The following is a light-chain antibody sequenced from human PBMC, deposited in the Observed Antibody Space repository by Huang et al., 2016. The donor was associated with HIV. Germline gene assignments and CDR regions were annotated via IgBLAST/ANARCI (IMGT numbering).Light chain of an antibody. V-gene: IGKV2-29*02. Sequence: DVVMTQTPLSLSVTPGQPASISCKSSQSLLHSDGKTYLYWYLQKPGQSPQLLIYEVSIRFSGVPDRFTGSGSGTDFTLRISRVEAEDIGIYYCMQGVYLPRTFGQGTKLEIK. CDR2: EVS. CDR1: QSLLHSDGKTY. CDR3: MQGVYLPRT. J-gene: IGKJ2*01.